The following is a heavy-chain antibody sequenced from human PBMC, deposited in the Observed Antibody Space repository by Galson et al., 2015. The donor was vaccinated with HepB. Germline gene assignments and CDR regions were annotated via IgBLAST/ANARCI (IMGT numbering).Heavy chain of an antibody. CDR2: IFYSGST. Sequence: TLSLTCTVSGGSISSGNYYWSWIRQPPGKGLEWIGYIFYSGSTYSNPSLKSRVTMSVDTSKNQFSRKLSSVTAADTAVYYCARLGCGDTWHRQNAFDIWGQGTMVTVSS. CDR3: ARLGCGDTWHRQNAFDI. D-gene: IGHD2-21*01. CDR1: GGSISSGNYY. V-gene: IGHV4-30-4*01. J-gene: IGHJ3*02.